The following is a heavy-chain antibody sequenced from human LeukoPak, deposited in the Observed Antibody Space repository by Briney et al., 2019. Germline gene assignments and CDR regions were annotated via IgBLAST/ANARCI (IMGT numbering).Heavy chain of an antibody. J-gene: IGHJ4*02. V-gene: IGHV3-23*01. Sequence: GGSLRLSCAASGFTFSSYWMSWVRQAPGKGLEWVSGISGDGDNTYYAESVKGRFTISRDISRNTLYLQMNSLRVEDTAVYYCAKGPKLGDGFHCDYWGQGTLVTVSS. CDR2: ISGDGDNT. CDR1: GFTFSSYW. D-gene: IGHD5-24*01. CDR3: AKGPKLGDGFHCDY.